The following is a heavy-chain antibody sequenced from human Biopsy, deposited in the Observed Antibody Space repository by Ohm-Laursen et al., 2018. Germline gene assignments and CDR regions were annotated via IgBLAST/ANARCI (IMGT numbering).Heavy chain of an antibody. CDR1: GGSFTGHY. J-gene: IGHJ4*02. CDR3: ARGSNDFGGLYFPR. Sequence: TLSLTCPVSGGSFTGHYWSWIRQPPGKGLEWIGHTSYTGYTSYNASLKSRVTISVDTSRNHFSLRLSSLTAADTAVYYCARGSNDFGGLYFPRWGQGTLLTVSS. V-gene: IGHV4-59*11. CDR2: TSYTGYT. D-gene: IGHD4-23*01.